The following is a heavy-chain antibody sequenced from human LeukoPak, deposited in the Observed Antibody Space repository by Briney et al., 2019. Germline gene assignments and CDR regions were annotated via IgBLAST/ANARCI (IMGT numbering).Heavy chain of an antibody. V-gene: IGHV3-23*01. CDR2: ISGSGGAT. CDR1: GFTFSNYA. Sequence: GGSLRLSCAASGFTFSNYAMSWVRETPGKGLEWVSAISGSGGATYYADSVKGRFTSSRDNSQSTLYLQMNSLRAEDTAVYYCANSYYYDSSGYLDDFDIWGQATMVTVSS. J-gene: IGHJ3*02. D-gene: IGHD3-22*01. CDR3: ANSYYYDSSGYLDDFDI.